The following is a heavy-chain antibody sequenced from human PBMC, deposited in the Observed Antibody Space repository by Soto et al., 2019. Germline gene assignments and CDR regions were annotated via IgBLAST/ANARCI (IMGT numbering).Heavy chain of an antibody. CDR1: GFTLSSYS. J-gene: IGHJ4*02. D-gene: IGHD3-3*01. V-gene: IGHV3-48*02. CDR3: ARGVAYKSDY. Sequence: EVQLVESGGGLVQPGGSLRLSCAASGFTLSSYSMNWVRQAPGKGLEWVSYISSSSSTIYYADSVKGRFTISRENAKNSLWLQMNSMRDEDTAVYYCARGVAYKSDYWGQGTLVTVSS. CDR2: ISSSSSTI.